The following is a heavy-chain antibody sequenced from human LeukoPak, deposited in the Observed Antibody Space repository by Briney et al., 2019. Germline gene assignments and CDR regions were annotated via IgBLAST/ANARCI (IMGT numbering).Heavy chain of an antibody. Sequence: GGSLRLSCAASGFTFSSYEMNWVRQAPGKGLEWVSGISWIGSSTGHADSVKGRFTISRDNARNSLYLQMNSLRAEDTAFYYCARVLRHFDWSPFDYWGQGILVTVSS. CDR2: ISWIGSST. D-gene: IGHD3-9*01. CDR1: GFTFSSYE. J-gene: IGHJ4*02. V-gene: IGHV3-20*04. CDR3: ARVLRHFDWSPFDY.